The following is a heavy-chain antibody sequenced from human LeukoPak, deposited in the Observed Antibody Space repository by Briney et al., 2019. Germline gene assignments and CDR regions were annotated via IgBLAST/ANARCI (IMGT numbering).Heavy chain of an antibody. D-gene: IGHD1-26*01. V-gene: IGHV4-34*01. J-gene: IGHJ6*02. Sequence: PSETLSLTCAVYGGSFSGYYWSRIRQPPGKELEWIGEINHSGSTNYNPSLKSRVTISVDTSKNQFSLKLSSVTAADTAVYYCAAGAVRYYYGMDVWGQGTTVTVSS. CDR1: GGSFSGYY. CDR2: INHSGST. CDR3: AAGAVRYYYGMDV.